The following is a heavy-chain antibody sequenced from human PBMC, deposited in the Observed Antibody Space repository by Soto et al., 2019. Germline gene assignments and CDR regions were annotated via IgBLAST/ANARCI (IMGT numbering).Heavy chain of an antibody. CDR2: ISTDNGNT. CDR3: ARDVSGSYYVGFDY. Sequence: ASVKVSCKASGYTFTNSGISWVRQAPGQGLEWMGWISTDNGNTNYAQKLQGRVTMTTDTSASTAYMELRSLRSDDTAVYYCARDVSGSYYVGFDYWGQGTLVTVSS. V-gene: IGHV1-18*01. D-gene: IGHD1-26*01. J-gene: IGHJ4*02. CDR1: GYTFTNSG.